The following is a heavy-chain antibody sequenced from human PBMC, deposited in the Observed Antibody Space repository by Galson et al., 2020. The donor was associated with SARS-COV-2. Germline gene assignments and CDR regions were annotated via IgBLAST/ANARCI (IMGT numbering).Heavy chain of an antibody. V-gene: IGHV5-10-1*01. J-gene: IGHJ5*02. CDR3: ARLRVSAFVSSWLDP. D-gene: IGHD2-8*01. CDR2: IDPGDSYT. CDR1: GLSFSGYGNK. Sequence: GGSLKISCQASGLSFSGYGNKISRVRQMPGKGQEWMGRIDPGDSYTTYSPTFQGHVTISVDKSTSTAFLQWSSLKASDTAIDYCARLRVSAFVSSWLDPWGQGTLVTGSS.